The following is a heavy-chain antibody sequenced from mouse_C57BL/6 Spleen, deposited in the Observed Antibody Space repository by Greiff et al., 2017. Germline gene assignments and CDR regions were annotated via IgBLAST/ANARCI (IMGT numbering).Heavy chain of an antibody. Sequence: VQLKESEGGLVQPGSSMKLSCTASGFTFSDYYMAWVRQVPEKGLEWVANINYDGSSTYYLDSLKSRFIISRDNAKNILYLQMSSLKSEDTATYYCARRKKDAMDYWGQGTSVTVSS. J-gene: IGHJ4*01. CDR1: GFTFSDYY. CDR3: ARRKKDAMDY. V-gene: IGHV5-16*01. CDR2: INYDGSST.